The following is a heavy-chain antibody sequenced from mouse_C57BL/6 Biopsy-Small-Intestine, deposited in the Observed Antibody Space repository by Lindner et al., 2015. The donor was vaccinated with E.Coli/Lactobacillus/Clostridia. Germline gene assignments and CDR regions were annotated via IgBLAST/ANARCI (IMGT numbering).Heavy chain of an antibody. CDR1: GYSISSGY. V-gene: IGHV3-8*01. D-gene: IGHD4-1*01. J-gene: IGHJ2*01. CDR3: ARWANRDPYSFDY. Sequence: VQLQESGPGLAKPSQTLSLTCSVTGYSISSGYWTWLRRFPGNELEFMGYIDYSGSTYSNPSLRSRISISRDTSKNQYYLQLNSVTTEDTATYYCARWANRDPYSFDYWGQGTTLTVSS. CDR2: IDYSGST.